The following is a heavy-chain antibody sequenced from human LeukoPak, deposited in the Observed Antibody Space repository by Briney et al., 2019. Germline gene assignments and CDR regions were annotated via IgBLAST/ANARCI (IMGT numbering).Heavy chain of an antibody. D-gene: IGHD3-22*01. CDR2: INSDGSST. CDR1: GFTFSSYW. V-gene: IGHV3-74*01. CDR3: ARAGYDSSSDY. Sequence: GGSLRLSCAASGFTFSSYWMHWVRQAPGKGLVWVSRINSDGSSTSYADSVKGRFTISRDNAKNTLYLQVNSLRAEDTAVYYCARAGYDSSSDYWGQGTLVTVSS. J-gene: IGHJ4*02.